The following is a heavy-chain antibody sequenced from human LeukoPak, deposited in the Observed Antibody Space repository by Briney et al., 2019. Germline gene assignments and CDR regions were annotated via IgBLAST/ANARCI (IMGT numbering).Heavy chain of an antibody. D-gene: IGHD6-19*01. Sequence: SETLSLTCTVSGGSISSYSWSGIRQPPGEGLEWMGYIYYSGSTNYNPSLKSRVTISVDTSKNQFSLKLSSVTAADTAMYYCARDHSSGWYRGAFDIWGQGTRLTVSS. CDR1: GGSISSYS. CDR3: ARDHSSGWYRGAFDI. V-gene: IGHV4-59*01. CDR2: IYYSGST. J-gene: IGHJ3*02.